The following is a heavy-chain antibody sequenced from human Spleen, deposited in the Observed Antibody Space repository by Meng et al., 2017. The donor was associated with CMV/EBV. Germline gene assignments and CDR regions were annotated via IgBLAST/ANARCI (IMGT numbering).Heavy chain of an antibody. CDR1: GASISSGSYY. D-gene: IGHD2-2*01. CDR2: MFYSGSI. J-gene: IGHJ3*02. CDR3: ARQASGSSTLEAFDI. V-gene: IGHV4-39*01. Sequence: GSLRLSCSVSGASISSGSYYWGWIRQPPGKGLEWIGSMFYSGSIYYNSSLKSRVTISPHTSKNQLSLKLSSVTAADTAVYYCARQASGSSTLEAFDIWGQGTMVTV.